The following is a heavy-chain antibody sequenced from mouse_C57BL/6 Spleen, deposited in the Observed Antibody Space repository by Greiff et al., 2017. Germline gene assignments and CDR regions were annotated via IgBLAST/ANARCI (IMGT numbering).Heavy chain of an antibody. CDR3: AIGGLYYYGSNFVY. CDR1: GFTFSSYA. V-gene: IGHV5-4*01. CDR2: ISDGGSYT. D-gene: IGHD1-1*01. J-gene: IGHJ2*01. Sequence: EVQVVESGGGLVKPGGSLKLSCAASGFTFSSYAMSWVRQTPEKRLEWVATISDGGSYTYYPDNVKGRFTISRDNAKNNLYLQISHLKSEDTAMYYCAIGGLYYYGSNFVYWGQGTTLSVSP.